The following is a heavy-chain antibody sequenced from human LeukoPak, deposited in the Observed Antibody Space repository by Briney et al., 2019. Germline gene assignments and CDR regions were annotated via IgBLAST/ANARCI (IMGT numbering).Heavy chain of an antibody. CDR3: ARLLDNDSSGDPDTFDM. V-gene: IGHV4-59*11. CDR2: IHSSGRT. J-gene: IGHJ3*02. Sequence: ETVSLTCSVSGGSISRHFWSWIRQPPGKGLDWIAFIHSSGRTKYNPSLQSRVTISIDTSENNFSLKLTSVTAADTAVYYCARLLDNDSSGDPDTFDMWGRGTLVSLSS. CDR1: GGSISRHF. D-gene: IGHD3-22*01.